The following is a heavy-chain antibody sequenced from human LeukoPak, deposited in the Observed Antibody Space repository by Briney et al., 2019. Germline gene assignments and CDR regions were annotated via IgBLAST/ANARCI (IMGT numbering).Heavy chain of an antibody. V-gene: IGHV4-59*01. J-gene: IGHJ3*02. Sequence: SETLSLTCTVSGGSISSYYWSWIRQPPGKGLEWIGDIYYSGSTNYNPSLKSRVTISVDTSKNHFSLKLSSVTAADTAVYYCARDVYYYDSSHSRAFDIWGQGTMVTVSS. CDR3: ARDVYYYDSSHSRAFDI. CDR2: IYYSGST. D-gene: IGHD3-22*01. CDR1: GGSISSYY.